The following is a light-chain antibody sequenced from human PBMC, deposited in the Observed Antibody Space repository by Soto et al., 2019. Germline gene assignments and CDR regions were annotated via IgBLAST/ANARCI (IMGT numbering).Light chain of an antibody. Sequence: VLTQSPGTLSVSPGERATLSCRASQSVSGSNLAWYQQKPGRPPRLLIYGESSRASGVPDRFSGSGSGTNFTLTINRLEPEDFAVYYCQQCDGTSWTFGGGTKVDIK. CDR3: QQCDGTSWT. CDR1: QSVSGSN. J-gene: IGKJ4*01. V-gene: IGKV3-20*01. CDR2: GES.